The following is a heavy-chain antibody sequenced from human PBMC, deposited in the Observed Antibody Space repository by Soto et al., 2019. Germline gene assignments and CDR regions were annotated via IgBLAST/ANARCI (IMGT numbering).Heavy chain of an antibody. D-gene: IGHD2-2*01. CDR2: ISYDGSNK. V-gene: IGHV3-30*18. CDR3: AKGPEALYCSSTSCYDWFDP. J-gene: IGHJ5*02. Sequence: GGSLRLSCAASGFTFSSYGMHWVRQAPGKGLERVAVISYDGSNKYYADSVKGRFTISRDNSKNTLFLQMNSLRAEDTAVYYCAKGPEALYCSSTSCYDWFDPWGQGTLVTV. CDR1: GFTFSSYG.